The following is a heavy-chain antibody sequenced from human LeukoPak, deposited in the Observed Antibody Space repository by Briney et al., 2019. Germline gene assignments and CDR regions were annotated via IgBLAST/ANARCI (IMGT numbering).Heavy chain of an antibody. V-gene: IGHV3-64D*06. CDR1: GFTFSSYA. Sequence: GGSPRLSCSASGFTFSSYAMHWVRQAPGKGLEYVSAISGNGGKKYYADSVTCRFTISRDNSKNTVYLQMSSLRREDTAVYYCVKGAESFCDSRSDYWGQGTLVSVSS. CDR3: VKGAESFCDSRSDY. D-gene: IGHD3-22*01. CDR2: ISGNGGKK. J-gene: IGHJ4*02.